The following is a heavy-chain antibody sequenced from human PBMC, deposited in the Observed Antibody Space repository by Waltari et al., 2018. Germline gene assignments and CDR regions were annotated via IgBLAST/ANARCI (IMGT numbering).Heavy chain of an antibody. Sequence: EEQMVESGGDLVQPGGSLKLSCAASGFIFSDSAIHWVRQAPGKGLAGVGRIRTRTNNYATAYGASVKGRFTISRDDSRNVAYLQMNSLKTEDTALYYCSRHDPLDYWGQGTLVTVSS. V-gene: IGHV3-73*01. CDR2: IRTRTNNYAT. J-gene: IGHJ4*02. CDR3: SRHDPLDY. CDR1: GFIFSDSA.